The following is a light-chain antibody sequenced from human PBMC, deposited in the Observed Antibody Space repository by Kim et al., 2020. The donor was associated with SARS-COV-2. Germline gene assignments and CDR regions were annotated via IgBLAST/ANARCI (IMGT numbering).Light chain of an antibody. Sequence: ALGQKVRSTCQGDSLRSYYASWYQQKQGQAPVLVIYGKNNRPSGIPDRFSGSSSGNTASLTITGAQAEDEADYYCNSRDSSGNHVVFGGGTQLTVL. V-gene: IGLV3-19*01. CDR3: NSRDSSGNHVV. J-gene: IGLJ2*01. CDR2: GKN. CDR1: SLRSYY.